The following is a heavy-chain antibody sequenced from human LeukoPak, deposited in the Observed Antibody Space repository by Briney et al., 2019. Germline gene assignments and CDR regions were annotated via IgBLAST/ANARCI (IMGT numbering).Heavy chain of an antibody. CDR1: GFTFNRNA. Sequence: GGSLRLSCAASGFTFNRNAISWVRQAPGKGLEWVSTIGGSGDKTFYADSVKGRFTISRDNTKNMAHLQMNSLTGEDTALYYCVRRGDASSGWGDHDFWGQGALVTVSS. D-gene: IGHD6-19*01. J-gene: IGHJ4*02. CDR3: VRRGDASSGWGDHDF. CDR2: IGGSGDKT. V-gene: IGHV3-23*01.